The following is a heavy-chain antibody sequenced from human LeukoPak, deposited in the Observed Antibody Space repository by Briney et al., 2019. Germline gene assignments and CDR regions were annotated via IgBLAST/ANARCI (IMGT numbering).Heavy chain of an antibody. D-gene: IGHD5-12*01. V-gene: IGHV3-30-3*01. J-gene: IGHJ6*02. CDR3: ARDLLKQSGYGV. CDR1: GFTFSSYA. Sequence: GGPLRLSCAASGFTFSSYAMHWVRQAPGKGLEWVAVISYDGSNKYYADSVKGRFTISRDNSKNTLYLQMNSLRAEDTAVYYCARDLLKQSGYGVWGQGTTVTVSS. CDR2: ISYDGSNK.